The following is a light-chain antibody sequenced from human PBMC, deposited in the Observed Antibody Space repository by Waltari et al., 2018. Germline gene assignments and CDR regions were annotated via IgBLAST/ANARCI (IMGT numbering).Light chain of an antibody. CDR3: XXXXXWPPWT. V-gene: IGKV3-15*01. Sequence: EIVMTQSPATLSVSPGERATLSCRASQSVSSNLAWYQQKPGQAPRLLIYGASTRATGIPARFSGSGSGTEFTXPISSLQSXDXXXXXXXXXXXWPPWTFGQGTKVEIK. J-gene: IGKJ1*01. CDR1: QSVSSN. CDR2: GAS.